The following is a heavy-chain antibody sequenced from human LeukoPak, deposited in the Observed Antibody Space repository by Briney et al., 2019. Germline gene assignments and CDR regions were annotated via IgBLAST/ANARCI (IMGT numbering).Heavy chain of an antibody. J-gene: IGHJ4*02. D-gene: IGHD3-10*02. CDR1: GFTFSSYA. CDR3: AKGRDVHSSTQRYDY. V-gene: IGHV3-23*01. CDR2: ISGSGDYT. Sequence: TGGSLRLSCAASGFTFSSYAMSWVRQAPGKGREWVSGISGSGDYTYYADSVKGRFTISRENSKNTLYLQMNSLRAEHTALYSCAKGRDVHSSTQRYDYWGQGPLVTVSS.